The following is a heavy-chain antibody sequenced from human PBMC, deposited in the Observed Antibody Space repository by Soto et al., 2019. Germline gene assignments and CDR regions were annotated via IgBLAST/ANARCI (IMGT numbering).Heavy chain of an antibody. J-gene: IGHJ5*02. Sequence: QVQLVQSGAEVKKPGASVKVSCKASGYTFTASYMHWVRQAPGQGLEWMGWINPNSGDTSYAQNFQGRVTMTRDTSINTAYMELIRLTSDDTAVYYCARDRGLGANWFGPWGQGTLVTVSS. CDR2: INPNSGDT. V-gene: IGHV1-2*02. CDR1: GYTFTASY. D-gene: IGHD3-10*01. CDR3: ARDRGLGANWFGP.